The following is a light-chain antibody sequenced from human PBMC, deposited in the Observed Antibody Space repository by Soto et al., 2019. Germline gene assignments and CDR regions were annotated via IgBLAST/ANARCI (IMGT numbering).Light chain of an antibody. J-gene: IGKJ1*01. Sequence: DIQMTQSPSTLSASVGDRVSITCRASQSISSWLAWYQQKPGKAPKFLISKASSLQDGVSSRFSGSGSGTEFTLTISSLQSDDFAAYYCQQYDNNSPTFGQGTKVDI. CDR2: KAS. V-gene: IGKV1-5*03. CDR1: QSISSW. CDR3: QQYDNNSPT.